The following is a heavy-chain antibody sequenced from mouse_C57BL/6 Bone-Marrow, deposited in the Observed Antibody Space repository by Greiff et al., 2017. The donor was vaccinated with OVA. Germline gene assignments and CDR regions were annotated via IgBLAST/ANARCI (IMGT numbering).Heavy chain of an antibody. Sequence: EVKLVESGGDLVKPGGPLKLSCAASGFTFSSYGMSWVRQTPDKRLEWVATISSGGSYTYFPDSVKGRFTISRDNAKNTLYLQMSSLKSEDTAMYYCARHGDYDYDPLFAYWGQGTLVTVSA. CDR3: ARHGDYDYDPLFAY. CDR2: ISSGGSYT. V-gene: IGHV5-6*01. D-gene: IGHD2-4*01. CDR1: GFTFSSYG. J-gene: IGHJ3*01.